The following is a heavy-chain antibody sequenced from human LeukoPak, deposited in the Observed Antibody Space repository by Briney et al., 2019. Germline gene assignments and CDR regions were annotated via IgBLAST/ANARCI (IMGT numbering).Heavy chain of an antibody. Sequence: SETLSLTCTASDGSIGCYYWSWIRKPPGRVLEWIGNNYYSGSTNYNPSLKSRVSMSVDTSKNTFSLQLSRVTAADTAVFYCARGLVYYDILTGYYQTKYYFDYWGQGTLVTVSS. CDR3: ARGLVYYDILTGYYQTKYYFDY. CDR2: NYYSGST. CDR1: DGSIGCYY. V-gene: IGHV4-59*12. D-gene: IGHD3-9*01. J-gene: IGHJ4*02.